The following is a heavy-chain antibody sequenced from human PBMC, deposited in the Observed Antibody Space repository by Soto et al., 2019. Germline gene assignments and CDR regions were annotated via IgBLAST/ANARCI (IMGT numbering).Heavy chain of an antibody. D-gene: IGHD6-6*01. J-gene: IGHJ6*02. Sequence: PSETLSLTCTVPGGSISSYYWSWIRQPPGKGLEWIGYIYYSGSTNYNPSLKSRVTISVDTSKNQFSLKLSSVTAADTAVYYCARGETSGTARPYYYYGMDVWGQGTTVTVSS. CDR1: GGSISSYY. CDR3: ARGETSGTARPYYYYGMDV. V-gene: IGHV4-59*01. CDR2: IYYSGST.